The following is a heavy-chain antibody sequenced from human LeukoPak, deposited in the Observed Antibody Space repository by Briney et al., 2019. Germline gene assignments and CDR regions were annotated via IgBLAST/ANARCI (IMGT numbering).Heavy chain of an antibody. V-gene: IGHV4-39*07. CDR2: IYYSGST. J-gene: IGHJ2*01. Sequence: KPSETLSLTCTVSGGSISSSSYYWGWIRQPPGKGLEWIGSIYYSGSTYYNPSLKSRVTISVDTSKNQFSLKLSSVTAADTAVYYCARGTSSSNWGYWYFDLWGRGTLVSVSS. CDR1: GGSISSSSYY. D-gene: IGHD2-2*01. CDR3: ARGTSSSNWGYWYFDL.